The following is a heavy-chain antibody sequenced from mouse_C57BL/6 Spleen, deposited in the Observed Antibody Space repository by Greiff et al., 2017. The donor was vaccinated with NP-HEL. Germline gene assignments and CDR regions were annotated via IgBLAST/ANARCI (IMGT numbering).Heavy chain of an antibody. D-gene: IGHD3-1*01. J-gene: IGHJ4*01. V-gene: IGHV1-26*01. CDR1: GYTFTDYY. CDR2: INPNNGGT. CDR3: ARGHAFYAMYY. Sequence: EVQLQQSGPELVKPGASVKISCKASGYTFTDYYMNWVKQSHGKSLEWIGDINPNNGGTSYNQKFKGKATLTVDKSSSTAYMELRSLTSEDSAVXYCARGHAFYAMYYWGQGTSVTVSS.